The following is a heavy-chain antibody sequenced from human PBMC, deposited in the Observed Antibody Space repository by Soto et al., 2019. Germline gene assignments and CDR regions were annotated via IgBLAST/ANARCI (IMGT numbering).Heavy chain of an antibody. J-gene: IGHJ4*02. D-gene: IGHD3-16*01. V-gene: IGHV3-66*01. CDR3: AREGREGGRYFDF. CDR1: GFTVSSNY. CDR2: IYSGGGT. Sequence: EVQLVESGGGLVQPGGSLRLSCAASGFTVSSNYMSWVRQAPGKGLEGVSVIYSGGGTYHADSVKDRFTISRDNSKNTLYLQMNSLRAEDTAVYYCAREGREGGRYFDFWGQGTLVTVSS.